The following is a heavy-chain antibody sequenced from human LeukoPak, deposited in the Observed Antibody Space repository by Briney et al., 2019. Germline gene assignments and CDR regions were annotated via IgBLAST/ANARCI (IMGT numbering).Heavy chain of an antibody. V-gene: IGHV3-30*03. CDR2: ISYDGSNK. CDR1: GFTFSSYG. D-gene: IGHD4-17*01. Sequence: GGSLRLSCAASGFTFSSYGMHWVRQAPGKGLEWGAGISYDGSNKYYADSVKGRFTIARDNSKNTLYLQMNSLRAEDTAVYSCARVFDYGDYYYYYGMDVWGQGTTVTVSS. CDR3: ARVFDYGDYYYYYGMDV. J-gene: IGHJ6*02.